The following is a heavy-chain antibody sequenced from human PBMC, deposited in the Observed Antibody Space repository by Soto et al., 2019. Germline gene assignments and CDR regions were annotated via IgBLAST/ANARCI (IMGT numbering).Heavy chain of an antibody. V-gene: IGHV3-23*05. Sequence: GGSLRLSCAASGFPFRNFAMAWVHQAPGKGLEWVSIISNSGSSTYHGDSVKGRFTTSRDNSKGTLSLHMRGVRIDDTAVYFCARADLLWDSFDLWGQGTLVTVSS. D-gene: IGHD2-2*01. CDR3: ARADLLWDSFDL. CDR1: GFPFRNFA. CDR2: ISNSGSST. J-gene: IGHJ4*02.